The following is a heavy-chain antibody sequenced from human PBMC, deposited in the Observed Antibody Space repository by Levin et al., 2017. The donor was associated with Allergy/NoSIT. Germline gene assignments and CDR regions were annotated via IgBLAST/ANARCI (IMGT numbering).Heavy chain of an antibody. J-gene: IGHJ5*02. CDR1: GGSVSSGSYY. V-gene: IGHV4-61*01. Sequence: SQTLSLTCTVSGGSVSSGSYYWSWIRQPPGKGLEWIGYIYYSGSTNYNPSLKSRVTISVDTSKNQFSLKLSSVTAADTAVYYCAREGGPNYYGAGSYHWFDPWGQGTLVTVSS. CDR3: AREGGPNYYGAGSYHWFDP. D-gene: IGHD3-10*01. CDR2: IYYSGST.